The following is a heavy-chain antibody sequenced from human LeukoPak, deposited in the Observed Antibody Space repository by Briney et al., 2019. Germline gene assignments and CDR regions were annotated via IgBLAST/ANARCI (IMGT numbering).Heavy chain of an antibody. Sequence: GASVKVSCKASGYTFTSYGISWVRQAPGQGPEWMGWISAYNGNTNYAQKLQGRVTMTTDTSTSTAYMELRSLRSDDTAVYYCARVGTYYDFWSGHWGDYFDYWGQGTLVTVSS. D-gene: IGHD3-3*01. CDR1: GYTFTSYG. V-gene: IGHV1-18*01. CDR3: ARVGTYYDFWSGHWGDYFDY. CDR2: ISAYNGNT. J-gene: IGHJ4*02.